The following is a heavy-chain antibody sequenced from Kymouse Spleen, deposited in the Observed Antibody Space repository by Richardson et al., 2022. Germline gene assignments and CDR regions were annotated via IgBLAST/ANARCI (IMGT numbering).Heavy chain of an antibody. D-gene: IGHD3-3*01. CDR3: TTELRFLSGMDV. CDR1: GFTFSGSA. Sequence: EVQLVESGGGLVQPGGSLKLSCAASGFTFSGSAMHWVRQASGKGLEWVGRIRSKANSYATAYAASVKGRFTISRDDSKNTAYLQMNSLKTEDTAVYYCTTELRFLSGMDVWGQGTTVTVSS. V-gene: IGHV3-73*02. CDR2: IRSKANSYAT. J-gene: IGHJ6*02.